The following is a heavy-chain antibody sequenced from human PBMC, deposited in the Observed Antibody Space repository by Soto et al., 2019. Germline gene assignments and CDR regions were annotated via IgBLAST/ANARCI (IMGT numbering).Heavy chain of an antibody. CDR3: ASRRGDKRKTKRHFDY. CDR2: IYYSGST. V-gene: IGHV4-31*03. J-gene: IGHJ4*02. Sequence: PSETLSLTCTVSGGSISSGGYYWSWIRQHPGKGLEWIGYIYYSGSTYYNPSLKSRVTISVDTSKNQFSLKLSSVTAADTAVYYCASRRGDKRKTKRHFDYRGQGTLVTVSS. D-gene: IGHD7-27*01. CDR1: GGSISSGGYY.